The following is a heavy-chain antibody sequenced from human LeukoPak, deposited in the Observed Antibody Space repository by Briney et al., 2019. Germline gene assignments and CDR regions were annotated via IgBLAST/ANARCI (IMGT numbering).Heavy chain of an antibody. Sequence: GRSLRLSCAASGFPFSSYGMHWVRQAPGKGLDWVAVISSDESNTHYADSVKGRFTISRDNSKNTLSLQMDSLRADDTAVYYCVKDQAAFGDYDFDYWGQGTLFTVSP. V-gene: IGHV3-30*18. CDR2: ISSDESNT. CDR1: GFPFSSYG. J-gene: IGHJ4*02. CDR3: VKDQAAFGDYDFDY. D-gene: IGHD4-17*01.